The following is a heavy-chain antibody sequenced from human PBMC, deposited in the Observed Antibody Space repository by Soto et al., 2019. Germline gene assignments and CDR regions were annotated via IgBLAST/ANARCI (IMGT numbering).Heavy chain of an antibody. CDR1: GGSISSYY. V-gene: IGHV4-59*08. Sequence: SETLSLTCTVSGGSISSYYWSWIRQPPGKGLEWIGYIYYSGSASYNPSLKSRVTISVDTTKNQFSLRLSSVTAADTAVYYCARQSRYCSGSNCKTWFDPWGQGTLVTVSS. CDR3: ARQSRYCSGSNCKTWFDP. CDR2: IYYSGSA. J-gene: IGHJ5*02. D-gene: IGHD2-15*01.